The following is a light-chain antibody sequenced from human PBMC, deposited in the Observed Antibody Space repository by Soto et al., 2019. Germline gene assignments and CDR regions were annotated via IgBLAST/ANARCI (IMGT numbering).Light chain of an antibody. CDR1: QSVSSD. CDR3: LQYYNWPRT. Sequence: ELVMTQSPATLSVSPGETATLSCRASQSVSSDLAWYQQKPGQSPRLLIYSASTRATGIPARVSGSGFGTEISLIMSSLKSAEFAPYVWLQYYNWPRTFGQGTRVHIK. CDR2: SAS. J-gene: IGKJ1*01. V-gene: IGKV3-15*01.